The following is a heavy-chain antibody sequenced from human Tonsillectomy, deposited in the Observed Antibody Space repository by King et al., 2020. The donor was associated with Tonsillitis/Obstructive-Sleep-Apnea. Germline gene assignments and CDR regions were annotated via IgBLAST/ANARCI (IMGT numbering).Heavy chain of an antibody. D-gene: IGHD3-3*01. CDR2: ISSSSSYI. Sequence: VQLVESGGGLVKPGGSLRLSCAASGLTFSSYSMNWVRQAPGKGLEWVSSISSSSSYIYYADSVKGRFTISRDNAKNSLYVQMNSLRAEGTAVYYCERGHITTFGVVTYYMDVWGQGTTVTVSS. V-gene: IGHV3-21*01. CDR1: GLTFSSYS. CDR3: ERGHITTFGVVTYYMDV. J-gene: IGHJ6*03.